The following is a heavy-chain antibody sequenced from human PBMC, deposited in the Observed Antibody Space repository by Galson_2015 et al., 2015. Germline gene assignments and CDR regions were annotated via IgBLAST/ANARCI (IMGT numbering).Heavy chain of an antibody. V-gene: IGHV3-23*01. D-gene: IGHD3-9*01. Sequence: SLRLSCAASGFSFGSYAMTWVRQFPGGRLEWVSAISGDAAYIYYADSVKGRFTISRDNSKEMFYLQMSNLRAEDTAVYYCAKNFATGLAYYEYWGRGTLVTVSS. CDR3: AKNFATGLAYYEY. CDR2: ISGDAAYI. CDR1: GFSFGSYA. J-gene: IGHJ4*02.